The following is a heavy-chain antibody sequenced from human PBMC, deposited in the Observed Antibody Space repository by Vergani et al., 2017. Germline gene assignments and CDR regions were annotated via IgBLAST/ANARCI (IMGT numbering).Heavy chain of an antibody. CDR3: YTDYHDY. Sequence: EVQLVESGGGLAQPGTSLRLSCAGSGFRVTDYYMAWVRQAPGKGLEWIGRIRSKNDGGTADYAAPLKGRFTISRDDSKDSAFLLVNNLKTEDTAVYFCYTDYHDYWGQGTLVTVSS. V-gene: IGHV3-15*01. D-gene: IGHD2-2*02. CDR1: GFRVTDYY. CDR2: IRSKNDGGTA. J-gene: IGHJ4*02.